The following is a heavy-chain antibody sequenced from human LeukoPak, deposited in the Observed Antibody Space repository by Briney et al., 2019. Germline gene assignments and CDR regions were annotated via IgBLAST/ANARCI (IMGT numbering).Heavy chain of an antibody. CDR1: GFTTSSNY. CDR3: ARDRGNCEGDY. J-gene: IGHJ4*02. D-gene: IGHD4-23*01. Sequence: GGYLSFSCAASGFTTSSNYMSWLRQAPGPGLEWVTLIYSGGSTYYPDSVKGRFTISRDNSKNTLYLQMNSLRAEDTAVYYCARDRGNCEGDYWGQGSLVTVSS. V-gene: IGHV3-53*01. CDR2: IYSGGST.